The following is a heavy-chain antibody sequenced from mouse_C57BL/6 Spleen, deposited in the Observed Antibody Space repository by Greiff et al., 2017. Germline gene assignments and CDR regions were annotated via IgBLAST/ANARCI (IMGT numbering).Heavy chain of an antibody. CDR1: GYAFSSSW. CDR2: IYPGAGDT. Sequence: QVQLQQSGPELVKPGASVKFSCKASGYAFSSSWMNWVKQRPGKGLEWIGRIYPGAGDTNYNGKVKGKATLTADKSSSTAYMQLSRLTSEDSAVYFCAISGPEGYWGQGTTLTVSS. D-gene: IGHD3-2*02. J-gene: IGHJ2*01. V-gene: IGHV1-82*01. CDR3: AISGPEGY.